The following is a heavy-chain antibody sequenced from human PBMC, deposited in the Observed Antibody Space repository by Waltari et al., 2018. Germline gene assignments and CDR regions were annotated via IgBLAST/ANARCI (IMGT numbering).Heavy chain of an antibody. CDR2: ISSNGNYI. CDR1: GFPFSLYT. J-gene: IGHJ4*02. Sequence: EVHLVESGGGLVKPGGSLSLSCAACGFPFSLYTMTWVRQAPGKGLEWVSSISSNGNYIHYADSVNGRFTISRDNAENSLYLQVKALRVEDTAVYYCTGNDSMRDYWGQGTLVTVSS. V-gene: IGHV3-21*01. CDR3: TGNDSMRDY. D-gene: IGHD2-21*01.